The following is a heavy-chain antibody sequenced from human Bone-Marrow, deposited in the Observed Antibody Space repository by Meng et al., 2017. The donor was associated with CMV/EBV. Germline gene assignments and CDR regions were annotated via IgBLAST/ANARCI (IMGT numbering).Heavy chain of an antibody. J-gene: IGHJ6*02. CDR1: GYTFTSYG. V-gene: IGHV1-18*01. Sequence: ASVKVPCKPSGYTFTSYGISWVRQAPGQGLEWMGWISAYNGNTNYAQKLQGRVTMTTDPSTSTAYMELRSLRPDDTAVYYCAREGCSSTSCRQHPPQYHYYYYGMDVWGQGTTVTVSS. D-gene: IGHD2-2*01. CDR3: AREGCSSTSCRQHPPQYHYYYYGMDV. CDR2: ISAYNGNT.